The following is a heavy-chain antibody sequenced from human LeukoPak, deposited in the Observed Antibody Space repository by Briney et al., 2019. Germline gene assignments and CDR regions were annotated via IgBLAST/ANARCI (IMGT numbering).Heavy chain of an antibody. CDR1: GGSISDYY. D-gene: IGHD7-27*01. CDR3: ARGSNWGDY. Sequence: SETLSLTCTVSGGSISDYYWSWIRQPPGKGLEWIGYFSNSGTTNQNPSLESRVTMSVDTSKNQFSLKLSSVTAADTAVYYCARGSNWGDYWGQGALVTVSS. V-gene: IGHV4-59*12. CDR2: FSNSGTT. J-gene: IGHJ4*02.